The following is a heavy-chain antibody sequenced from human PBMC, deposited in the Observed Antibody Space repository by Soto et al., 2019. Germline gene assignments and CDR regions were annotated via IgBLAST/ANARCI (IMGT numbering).Heavy chain of an antibody. D-gene: IGHD3-10*01. CDR2: IIPIFGTA. J-gene: IGHJ4*01. Sequence: EASVKVSCKASGGTFSSYAISWVRQAPGQGLEWMGGIIPIFGTANYAQKFQGRVTITADESTSTAYMELSSLRAEDTAVYYCARDSGYGSGASVNHYLDYWGHGTLVTVSS. CDR1: GGTFSSYA. V-gene: IGHV1-69*13. CDR3: ARDSGYGSGASVNHYLDY.